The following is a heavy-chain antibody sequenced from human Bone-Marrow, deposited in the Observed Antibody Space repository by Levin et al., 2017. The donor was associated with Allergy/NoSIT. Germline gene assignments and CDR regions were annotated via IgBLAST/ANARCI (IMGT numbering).Heavy chain of an antibody. J-gene: IGHJ5*01. D-gene: IGHD3-22*01. V-gene: IGHV5-51*01. CDR2: IYPANSET. CDR1: GYSFVNFW. CDR3: VRPYYDCTDCDHPYFDF. Sequence: GESLKISCQASGYSFVNFWIGWVRQMPGRGLEWMGIIYPANSETRYSQSFRGQVTITVAESVDTAYLHWTSLKASDTAMYYCVRPYYDCTDCDHPYFDFWGQGTRVTVS.